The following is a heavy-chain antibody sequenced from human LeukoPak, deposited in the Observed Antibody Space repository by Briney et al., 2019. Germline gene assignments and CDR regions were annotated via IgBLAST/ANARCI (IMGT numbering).Heavy chain of an antibody. CDR3: ARESYEFSYMDV. CDR2: ISAYNGNT. CDR1: GHTSTSYG. D-gene: IGHD2-8*01. V-gene: IGHV1-18*01. J-gene: IGHJ6*03. Sequence: ASVKVSCKASGHTSTSYGISWVRQAPGQGLEWMGWISAYNGNTNYAQNVQGRVTMTTDTSTSTAYMELRSLRSDDTAVYYCARESYEFSYMDVWGKGTTVTVSS.